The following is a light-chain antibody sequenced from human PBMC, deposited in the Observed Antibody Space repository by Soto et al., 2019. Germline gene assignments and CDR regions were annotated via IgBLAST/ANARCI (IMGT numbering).Light chain of an antibody. CDR1: SSDVGGYNY. Sequence: QSVLTQPASVSGSPGQSITISCTGASSDVGGYNYVSWYQQQSGKAPKLMIHEVSNRPSGVSNRFSGSKSGNTASLTISGLQAEDEADYYCSSSTSSRPYVFGIGTKVTVL. V-gene: IGLV2-14*01. J-gene: IGLJ1*01. CDR2: EVS. CDR3: SSSTSSRPYV.